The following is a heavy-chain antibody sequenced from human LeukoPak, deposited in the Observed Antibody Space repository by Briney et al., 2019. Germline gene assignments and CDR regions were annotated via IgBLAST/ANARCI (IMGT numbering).Heavy chain of an antibody. J-gene: IGHJ4*02. Sequence: PGGSLRLSCVASGFTFSSYVMSWVRQAPGKGLEWVSAISGSGGSTYYADSVKGRFTISRDNSKNTLYLQMNSLRAEDTAVYYCAKGTTYYYDSSGYYFDYWGQGTLVTVSS. CDR1: GFTFSSYV. D-gene: IGHD3-22*01. CDR2: ISGSGGST. CDR3: AKGTTYYYDSSGYYFDY. V-gene: IGHV3-23*01.